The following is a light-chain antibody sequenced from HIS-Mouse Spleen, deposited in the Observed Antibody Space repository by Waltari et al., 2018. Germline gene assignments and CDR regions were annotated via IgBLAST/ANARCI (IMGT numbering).Light chain of an antibody. J-gene: IGLJ3*02. V-gene: IGLV2-23*01. Sequence: QSALTQPASVSGSPGQSITISCTGTSSDVGSYNLVSWYQQHPGKAPNLMIYDGSKRPPGVSNRFSGSKSGNTASLTISGLQAEDEADYYCCSYAGSSTWVFGGGTKLTVL. CDR3: CSYAGSSTWV. CDR1: SSDVGSYNL. CDR2: DGS.